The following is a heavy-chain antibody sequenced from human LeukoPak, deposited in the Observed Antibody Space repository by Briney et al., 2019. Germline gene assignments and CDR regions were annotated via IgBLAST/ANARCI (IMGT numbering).Heavy chain of an antibody. J-gene: IGHJ4*02. CDR3: ARGVNSDYFDS. CDR2: IYYSGST. D-gene: IGHD1-26*01. CDR1: GYSISSGYY. Sequence: PSETLSLTCTVSGYSISSGYYWTWIRQPPGKGLEWIGDIYYSGSTNYNPSLKSRVTISVDTSKNQFSLKLTSVTAADTAVYYCARGVNSDYFDSGGQGPLVTVSS. V-gene: IGHV4-61*01.